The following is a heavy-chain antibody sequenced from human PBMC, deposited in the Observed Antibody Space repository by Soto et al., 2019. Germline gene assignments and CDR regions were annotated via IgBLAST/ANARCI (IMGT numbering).Heavy chain of an antibody. CDR2: IYSSGTT. D-gene: IGHD3-9*01. J-gene: IGHJ4*02. V-gene: IGHV3-53*01. CDR3: ARAGSPFHSDSTGYWGFDY. CDR1: GFTFSDHQ. Sequence: EVQLVESGGGLIQPGGSLRLSCAASGFTFSDHQMNWVRQAPGRGLEWVSVIYSSGTTYYGDSVKGRFTISRDNSKHTLYLQMNSLRTEDTALYYCARAGSPFHSDSTGYWGFDYWGQGTLVTVSS.